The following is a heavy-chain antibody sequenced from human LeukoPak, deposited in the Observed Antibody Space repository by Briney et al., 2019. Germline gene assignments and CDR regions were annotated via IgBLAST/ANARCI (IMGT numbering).Heavy chain of an antibody. J-gene: IGHJ4*02. D-gene: IGHD3-3*01. V-gene: IGHV4-30-2*01. CDR1: GGSISSGGYY. CDR3: ARDRSNYDSLGYYFDY. Sequence: SETLSLTCTVSGGSISSGGYYWSWIRQPPGKGLEWIGYIYHSGSTYYNPSLKSRVTISVDRSKNQFSLKLSSVTAADTAVYYCARDRSNYDSLGYYFDYWGQGTLVTVSS. CDR2: IYHSGST.